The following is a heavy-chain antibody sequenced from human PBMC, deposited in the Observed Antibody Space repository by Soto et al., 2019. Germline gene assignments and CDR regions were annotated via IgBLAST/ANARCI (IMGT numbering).Heavy chain of an antibody. CDR1: GGSFSGYY. J-gene: IGHJ6*02. Sequence: SETLSLTCAVYGGSFSGYYWSWIRQPPGKGPKWIGEINHSGSTNYNPSLKSRVTISVDTSKNQFSLKLSSVTAADTAVYYCARLRRLLWFGELYYYYYGMDVWGQGTTVTVSS. CDR3: ARLRRLLWFGELYYYYYGMDV. V-gene: IGHV4-34*01. CDR2: INHSGST. D-gene: IGHD3-10*01.